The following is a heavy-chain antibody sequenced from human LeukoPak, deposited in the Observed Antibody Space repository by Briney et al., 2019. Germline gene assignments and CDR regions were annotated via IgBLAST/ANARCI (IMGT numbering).Heavy chain of an antibody. D-gene: IGHD6-13*01. V-gene: IGHV3-30*02. CDR3: AKDRSSSWYFDAFDN. J-gene: IGHJ3*02. CDR2: IRYDGSNK. Sequence: GGSLRLSCAASGFTFSSYGMHWVRQAPGKGLEWVAFIRYDGSNKYYADSVKGRFTISRDNSKNTLYLQMNSLRAEDTAVYYCAKDRSSSWYFDAFDNWGQGTMVTVSS. CDR1: GFTFSSYG.